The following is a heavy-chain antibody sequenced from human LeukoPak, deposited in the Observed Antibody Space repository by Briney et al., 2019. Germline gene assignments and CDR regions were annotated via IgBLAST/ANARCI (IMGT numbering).Heavy chain of an antibody. V-gene: IGHV4-59*08. CDR3: ARHSGKWYFDL. D-gene: IGHD1-26*01. J-gene: IGHJ2*01. CDR2: IYYSGST. CDR1: GGSISSYY. Sequence: PSETLSLTCTVSGGSISSYYWSWIRQPPGKGLEWIGYIYYSGSTNYNPSLKSRVTISVDTSKNQFSLKLSSVTAADTAVYYCARHSGKWYFDLWGRGTLVTVSS.